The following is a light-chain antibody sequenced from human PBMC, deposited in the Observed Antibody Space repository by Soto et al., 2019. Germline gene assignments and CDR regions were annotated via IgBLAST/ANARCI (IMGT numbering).Light chain of an antibody. CDR3: QQYNNWPRLT. J-gene: IGKJ3*01. V-gene: IGKV3-15*01. CDR2: GAS. Sequence: EIVMTQSPATLSVSPGESATLSCRASQSVSSNLAWYQQKPGQAPRLLIYGASNRATGIPARFSGSGSGTEFTLTISSLQSEDFAVDYCQQYNNWPRLTFGPGTKVDIK. CDR1: QSVSSN.